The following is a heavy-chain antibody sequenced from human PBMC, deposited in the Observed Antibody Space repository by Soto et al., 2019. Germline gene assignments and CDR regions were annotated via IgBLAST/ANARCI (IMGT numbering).Heavy chain of an antibody. CDR3: ARLGVYYYDSSGYYYPFDY. D-gene: IGHD3-22*01. CDR2: IYYSGST. Sequence: SEILSLTCTVSGGSISSGGYYWSWIRQHPGKGLEWIGYIYYSGSTYYNPSLKSRVTISVDTSKNQFSLKLSSVTAADTAVYYCARLGVYYYDSSGYYYPFDYWGQGTLVTVSS. V-gene: IGHV4-31*03. CDR1: GGSISSGGYY. J-gene: IGHJ4*02.